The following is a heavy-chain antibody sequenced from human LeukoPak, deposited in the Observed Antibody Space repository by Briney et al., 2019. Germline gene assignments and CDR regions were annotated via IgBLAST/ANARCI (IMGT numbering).Heavy chain of an antibody. J-gene: IGHJ4*02. CDR3: ARLGSDTYYDFWSGYESSFDY. Sequence: PSETLSLTCTVSDGSISSSSYYWGWIRQPPGKGLEWIGSIYYSGSTYYNPSLKSRVTISVDTSKNQFSLKLSSVTAADTAVYYCARLGSDTYYDFWSGYESSFDYWGQGTLVTVSS. V-gene: IGHV4-39*01. CDR2: IYYSGST. CDR1: DGSISSSSYY. D-gene: IGHD3-3*01.